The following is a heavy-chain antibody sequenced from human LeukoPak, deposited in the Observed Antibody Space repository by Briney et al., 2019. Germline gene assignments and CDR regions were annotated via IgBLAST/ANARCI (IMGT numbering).Heavy chain of an antibody. CDR1: GFTFSSFA. V-gene: IGHV3-23*01. D-gene: IGHD6-25*01. Sequence: GGSLRLSCAASGFTFSSFAMTWVRQAPGKGLEWVSSISGSGGSTYLADSVKGRFTVSRDNSKDTLYLQMDSLRADDTAVYFCAKKETEYSTGRSYMAVWGKGTTVTVSS. CDR3: AKKETEYSTGRSYMAV. J-gene: IGHJ6*03. CDR2: ISGSGGST.